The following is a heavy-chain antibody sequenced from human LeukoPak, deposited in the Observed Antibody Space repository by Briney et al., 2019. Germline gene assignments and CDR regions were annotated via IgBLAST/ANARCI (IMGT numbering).Heavy chain of an antibody. Sequence: PSETLSLTCTVSGGSISSYYWSWIRQPPGKGLEWIGYIYYSGSTNYNPSLKSRVTISVDTSKNQFSLKLSSVTAADTAVYYCARSGSYGSSVGFDIWGRGTMVTVSS. CDR3: ARSGSYGSSVGFDI. J-gene: IGHJ3*02. CDR2: IYYSGST. CDR1: GGSISSYY. V-gene: IGHV4-59*01. D-gene: IGHD1-26*01.